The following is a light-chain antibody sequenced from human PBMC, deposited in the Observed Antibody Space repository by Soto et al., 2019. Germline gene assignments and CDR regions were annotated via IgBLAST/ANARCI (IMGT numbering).Light chain of an antibody. Sequence: EIVLTQSPGTLSLSPGERATLSCRASQSVSSSYLAWYQQKPGQAPRLFIYGASSRATGIPDRFCGSGSGTDFTLTISRLEPEDFAVYYCQQYGSSGYTFGQGTKLEIK. CDR1: QSVSSSY. CDR3: QQYGSSGYT. V-gene: IGKV3-20*01. CDR2: GAS. J-gene: IGKJ2*01.